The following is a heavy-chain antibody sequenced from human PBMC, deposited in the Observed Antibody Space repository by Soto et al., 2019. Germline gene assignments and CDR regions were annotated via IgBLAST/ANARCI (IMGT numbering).Heavy chain of an antibody. V-gene: IGHV4-30-4*01. J-gene: IGHJ4*02. CDR2: NYHNGIT. Sequence: QVQLQEPGPGLVKPSQTLSLTCTVSGVSISSGDYYWSWMRQTPGKGLEWIVYNYHNGITDYNPSLSCRFPISQDSSKYQVSVTVTSVSVSDTSVYYCATLPAYDRIREGRNFDYWGQGTLVTVSS. D-gene: IGHD3-22*01. CDR3: ATLPAYDRIREGRNFDY. CDR1: GVSISSGDYY.